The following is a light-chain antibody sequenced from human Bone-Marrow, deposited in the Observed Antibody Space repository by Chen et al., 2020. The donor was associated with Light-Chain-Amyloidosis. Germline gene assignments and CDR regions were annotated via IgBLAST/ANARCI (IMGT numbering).Light chain of an antibody. Sequence: DIVMTQSPDSLAVSLREGATINCKSSQSVLYSSNNNNYLAWYQHKPGQPPKLLIYWASTRQFGVPDRFSGSGYGTDFTLTISSLQAEDVAVYYCQQYYSTPITFGQGTRLEIK. V-gene: IGKV4-1*01. CDR3: QQYYSTPIT. J-gene: IGKJ5*01. CDR2: WAS. CDR1: QSVLYSSNNNNY.